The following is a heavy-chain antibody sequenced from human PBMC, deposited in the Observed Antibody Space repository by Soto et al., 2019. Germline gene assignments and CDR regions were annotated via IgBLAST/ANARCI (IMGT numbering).Heavy chain of an antibody. CDR1: CGSFSGLY. CDR3: ARELVSGSVVVPAATRMDV. D-gene: IGHD2-2*01. J-gene: IGHJ6*02. Sequence: SEILPLTWAVYCGSFSGLYWSRISKPPRKGLEWIGEINHSGSTNYNPSLKSRVTISVGTSKNQFSLKLSSVTAADTAVYYCARELVSGSVVVPAATRMDVWGQGTTVSVSS. V-gene: IGHV4-34*01. CDR2: INHSGST.